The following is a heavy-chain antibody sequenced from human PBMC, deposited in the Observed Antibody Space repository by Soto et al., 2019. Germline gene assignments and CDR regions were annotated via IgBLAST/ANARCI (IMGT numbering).Heavy chain of an antibody. CDR3: PKDKGGSSAYYYGH. Sequence: GGSLRLSCAASGFTFSSYVMSWVRQAPGKGLEWVSAISGSGGSTSYADSVKGRFTLSRDNSKNTLYLQMNSLRAEDTAVYYCPKDKGGSSAYYYGHWGQGTLVNVSS. V-gene: IGHV3-23*01. CDR1: GFTFSSYV. J-gene: IGHJ1*01. D-gene: IGHD3-22*01. CDR2: ISGSGGST.